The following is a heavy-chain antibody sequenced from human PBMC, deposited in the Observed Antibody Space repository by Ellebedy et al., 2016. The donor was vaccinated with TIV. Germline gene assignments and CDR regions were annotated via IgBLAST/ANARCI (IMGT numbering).Heavy chain of an antibody. V-gene: IGHV1-18*01. J-gene: IGHJ4*02. D-gene: IGHD5-12*01. CDR2: ISGYTGDT. Sequence: ASVKVSCKASGGTLSGYALSWVRQAPGQGLEWMGWISGYTGDTDFAQKFRGRVTLTTDTSTNTAYMQLRNLRSDDTAIYYCTRDMVQGMVAKYLWFDYWGQGTLVTVSS. CDR1: GGTLSGYA. CDR3: TRDMVQGMVAKYLWFDY.